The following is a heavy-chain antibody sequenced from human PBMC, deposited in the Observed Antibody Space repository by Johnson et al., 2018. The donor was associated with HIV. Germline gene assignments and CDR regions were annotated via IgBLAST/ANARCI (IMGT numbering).Heavy chain of an antibody. CDR2: ISYDGSNK. CDR3: ARDESSRLQLTGNDAFDI. D-gene: IGHD6-13*01. Sequence: QEQLVESGGGVVQPGRSLRLSCAASGFTFSSYAMHWVRQAPGKGLEWVAVISYDGSNKYYADSVKGRFTISSDNSKNTLYLQMNSLRAEDTAGYYCARDESSRLQLTGNDAFDIWGQGTMVTVSS. V-gene: IGHV3-30*04. J-gene: IGHJ3*02. CDR1: GFTFSSYA.